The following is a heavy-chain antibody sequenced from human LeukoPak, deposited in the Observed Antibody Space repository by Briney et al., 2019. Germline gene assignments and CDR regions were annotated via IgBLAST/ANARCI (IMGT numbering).Heavy chain of an antibody. J-gene: IGHJ5*02. Sequence: QTGGSLRLSCAASGFTFSDSSVHWVRQASGKGLEWIGLMEKELNGYATAYAASVRGRFTISRDDSQNTAYLQMASLKTEDTALYYCTRDSGTYNWLDPWGQGTLVTVSS. D-gene: IGHD1-26*01. CDR1: GFTFSDSS. CDR2: MEKELNGYAT. V-gene: IGHV3-73*01. CDR3: TRDSGTYNWLDP.